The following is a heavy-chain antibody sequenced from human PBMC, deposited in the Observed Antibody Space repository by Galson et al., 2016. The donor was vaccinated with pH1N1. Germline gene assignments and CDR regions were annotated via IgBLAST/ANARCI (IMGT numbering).Heavy chain of an antibody. V-gene: IGHV3-7*01. CDR1: GFTFDNFW. CDR2: IRQEGGEK. D-gene: IGHD1-14*01. CDR3: ARRYFDS. Sequence: SLRLSCAASGFTFDNFWMQWVRQAPGKGLEWVANIRQEGGEKYYVDSVKGRFTISRDNAKSSLFLQMNSLTSEDTAVYYCARRYFDSWGQGTLVTVSS. J-gene: IGHJ4*02.